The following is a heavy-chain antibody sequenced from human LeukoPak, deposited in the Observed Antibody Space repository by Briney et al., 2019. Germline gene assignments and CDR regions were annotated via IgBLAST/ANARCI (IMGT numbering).Heavy chain of an antibody. J-gene: IGHJ4*02. CDR2: ISNTGGTT. CDR1: GFTFSDHY. Sequence: GGSLRLSCAASGFTFSDHYMSWIRQAPGKGLEWVSYISNTGGTTSYADSVRGRFTISRDNAKNSLYLQMDSLRGEDTAVYYCARTARLLDFWGQGTLVTASS. CDR3: ARTARLLDF. V-gene: IGHV3-11*04. D-gene: IGHD6-6*01.